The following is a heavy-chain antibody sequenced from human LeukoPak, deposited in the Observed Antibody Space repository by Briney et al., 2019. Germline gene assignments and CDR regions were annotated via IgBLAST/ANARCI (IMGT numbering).Heavy chain of an antibody. CDR3: ARDPGGLHAY. CDR2: INPNSGGT. D-gene: IGHD4-11*01. CDR1: GYTFTGNY. J-gene: IGHJ4*02. Sequence: ASVRVSRKASGYTFTGNYMHWVRQAPGQGLEWMGRINPNSGGTNYAQQFQGRVTMTRDTSISTAYMELRRLRSDDTAVYYCARDPGGLHAYWGQGTLVTVSS. V-gene: IGHV1-2*06.